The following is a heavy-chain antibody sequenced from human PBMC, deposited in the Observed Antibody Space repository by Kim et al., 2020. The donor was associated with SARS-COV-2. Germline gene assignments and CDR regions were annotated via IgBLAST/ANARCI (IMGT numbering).Heavy chain of an antibody. CDR2: ISGSGIAT. J-gene: IGHJ5*02. CDR3: AKGAGIYPEYNWFDP. D-gene: IGHD1-26*01. CDR1: GFTFSSFA. V-gene: IGHV3-23*01. Sequence: GGSLRLSCAASGFTFSSFAINWVRQAPGKGLEWVSSISGSGIATYYADSVKGRFTISRDNSKNTLYLEMHSLRAEDTAIYYCAKGAGIYPEYNWFDPCG.